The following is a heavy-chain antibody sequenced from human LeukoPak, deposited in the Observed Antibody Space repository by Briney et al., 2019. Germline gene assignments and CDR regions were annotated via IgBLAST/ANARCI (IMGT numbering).Heavy chain of an antibody. CDR3: ARAYCSGGSCYRYYYYMDV. J-gene: IGHJ6*03. CDR2: IRYDGSNK. CDR1: GFTFSSYE. Sequence: PGGSLRLSCAASGFTFSSYEMNWGRQAPGKGLEWVAFIRYDGSNKYYADSVKGRFTISRDNSKNTLYLQMNSLRAEDTAVYYCARAYCSGGSCYRYYYYMDVWGKGTTVTVSS. V-gene: IGHV3-30*02. D-gene: IGHD2-15*01.